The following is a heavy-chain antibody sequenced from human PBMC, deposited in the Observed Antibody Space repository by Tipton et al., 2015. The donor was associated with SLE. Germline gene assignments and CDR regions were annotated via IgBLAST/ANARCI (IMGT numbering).Heavy chain of an antibody. V-gene: IGHV3-33*01. CDR1: GFKFSTYA. J-gene: IGHJ4*02. Sequence: SLRLSCAASGFKFSTYAMHWVRQAPGKGLEWVAVIWHDGSDKYYADSVKGRFTISRENFGNTLFLQMSSLRAEDTAVYYCARDCPYYDSSGCPYDYWGQGTLVTVSS. CDR2: IWHDGSDK. CDR3: ARDCPYYDSSGCPYDY. D-gene: IGHD3-22*01.